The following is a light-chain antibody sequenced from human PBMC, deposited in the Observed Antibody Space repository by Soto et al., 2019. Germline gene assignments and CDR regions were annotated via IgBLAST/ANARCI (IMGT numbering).Light chain of an antibody. CDR3: QQNGRSPT. V-gene: IGKV3-20*01. J-gene: IGKJ3*01. Sequence: EIVLTQSPDALSLSPGERVSLSCRASRPVVRQYIAWYHQKPGQAPRLLSHDAVSVATGIPDRFSGRGSGSGTVFTLFISRLEPEDCGVYYCQQNGRSPTVGPGTKVEVK. CDR1: RPVVRQY. CDR2: DAV.